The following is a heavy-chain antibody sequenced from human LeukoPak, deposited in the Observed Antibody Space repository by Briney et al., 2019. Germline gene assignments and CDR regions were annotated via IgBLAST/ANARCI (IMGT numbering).Heavy chain of an antibody. D-gene: IGHD1-26*01. CDR1: GFTFSRYS. CDR2: INQDGSGK. CDR3: ARVVGAGYFDL. Sequence: PGRSLRLSCAASGFTFSRYSMNWVRQAPGKGLEWVANINQDGSGKYYVDSVKGRFTISRDNAKNSLYLQMNSLRAEDTAVYYCARVVGAGYFDLWGRGTLVTVSS. V-gene: IGHV3-7*01. J-gene: IGHJ2*01.